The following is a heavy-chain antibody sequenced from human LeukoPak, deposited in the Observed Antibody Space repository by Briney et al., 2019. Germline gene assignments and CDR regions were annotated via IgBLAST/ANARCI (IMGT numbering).Heavy chain of an antibody. CDR2: ISGSGGST. CDR1: GFTFSSYA. Sequence: GGSLRLSCAASGFTFSSYAMSWVRQAPGKGLEWVSAISGSGGSTYYADSVKGRFTISRDNSKNTLYLQMNSLRAEDTAVYYCANVGEGVLLWFGELLPFDYWGQGTLVTVS. J-gene: IGHJ4*02. D-gene: IGHD3-10*01. CDR3: ANVGEGVLLWFGELLPFDY. V-gene: IGHV3-23*01.